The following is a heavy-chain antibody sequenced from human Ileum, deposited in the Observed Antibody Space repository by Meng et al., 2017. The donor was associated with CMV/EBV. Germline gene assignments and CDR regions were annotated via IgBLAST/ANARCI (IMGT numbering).Heavy chain of an antibody. CDR3: AKGSLEWLYYGMDV. CDR1: GFTFSNHA. D-gene: IGHD3-3*01. CDR2: IYAGGRST. Sequence: GESLKISCAGPGFTFSNHAMSWVRQAPGKGLEWVSVIYAGGRSTYFADSVKGRFIISRDDSKNTLYMEMNSLRAEDTAVYYCAKGSLEWLYYGMDVWGQGTTVTVSS. V-gene: IGHV3-23*03. J-gene: IGHJ6*02.